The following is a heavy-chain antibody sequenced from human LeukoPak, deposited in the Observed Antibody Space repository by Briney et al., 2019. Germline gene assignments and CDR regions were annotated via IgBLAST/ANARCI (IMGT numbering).Heavy chain of an antibody. V-gene: IGHV3-30*01. CDR2: ISYDGSNK. Sequence: GGSLRLSCAASGFTFSSYAMHWVRQAPAKGLEWVAVISYDGSNKYYADSVKGRFTISRDNSKNTLYLQMNSLRAEDTAVYYCASLPYYYGSEIFDYWGQGTLVTVSS. D-gene: IGHD3-10*01. J-gene: IGHJ4*02. CDR1: GFTFSSYA. CDR3: ASLPYYYGSEIFDY.